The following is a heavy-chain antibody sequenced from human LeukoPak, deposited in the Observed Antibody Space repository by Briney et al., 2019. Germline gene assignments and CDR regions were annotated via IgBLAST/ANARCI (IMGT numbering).Heavy chain of an antibody. CDR1: GYTFTGYY. V-gene: IGHV1-2*02. D-gene: IGHD6-13*01. CDR2: INPNSGGT. J-gene: IGHJ3*02. Sequence: GASVKVSCKASGYTFTGYYMHWVRQAPGQGLEWMGWINPNSGGTNYVQLFQGRVTMTRDTSISTAYMELSRLRSDDTAVYYCARVFSSSWFDAFDIWGQGTMVTVSS. CDR3: ARVFSSSWFDAFDI.